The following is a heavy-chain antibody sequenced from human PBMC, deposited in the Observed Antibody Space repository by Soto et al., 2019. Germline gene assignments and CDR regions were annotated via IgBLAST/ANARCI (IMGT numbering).Heavy chain of an antibody. J-gene: IGHJ6*02. CDR1: GGSISSYY. CDR2: IYYSGRT. Sequence: QVQLQESGPGLVKPSETLSLTCTVSGGSISSYYWSWIRQPPGKGLEWLGYIYYSGRTNYNPSLKRRVNISVDTSKNQFSLQLSAVTAADKAVYYCAREGLTGNIGLYYYDVRDVGGQGNKVTVSS. D-gene: IGHD1-20*01. CDR3: AREGLTGNIGLYYYDVRDV. V-gene: IGHV4-59*01.